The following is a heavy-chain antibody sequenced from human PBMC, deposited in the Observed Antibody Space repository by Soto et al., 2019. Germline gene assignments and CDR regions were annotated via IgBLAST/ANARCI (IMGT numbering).Heavy chain of an antibody. CDR3: ATLSSYYYYYYVDV. V-gene: IGHV3-33*01. CDR1: GFTFSSYG. J-gene: IGHJ6*03. CDR2: IWYDGSNK. Sequence: QVQLVESGGGVVQPGRSLRLSCAASGFTFSSYGMHWVRQAPGKGLEWVAIIWYDGSNKYYADSVKGRFTISRDNSKNTLYLQMNSLRAEDTAVYYCATLSSYYYYYYVDVWGKGTTVTVSS.